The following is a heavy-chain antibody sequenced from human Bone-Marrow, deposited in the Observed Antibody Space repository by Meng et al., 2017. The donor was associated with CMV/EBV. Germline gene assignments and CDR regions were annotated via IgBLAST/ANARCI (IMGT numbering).Heavy chain of an antibody. D-gene: IGHD3-3*01. CDR2: IIPIFGTA. J-gene: IGHJ4*02. Sequence: SVKVSCKASGGTFNSYAISWVRQAPGQGLEWMGGIIPIFGTANYAQKFQGRVTITTDESTSTAYMELSSLRSEDTAVYYCARGNYDFWSQFDYWGQGTLVTVSS. CDR1: GGTFNSYA. CDR3: ARGNYDFWSQFDY. V-gene: IGHV1-69*05.